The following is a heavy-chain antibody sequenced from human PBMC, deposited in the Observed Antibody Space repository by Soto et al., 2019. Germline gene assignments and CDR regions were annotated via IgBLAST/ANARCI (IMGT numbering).Heavy chain of an antibody. D-gene: IGHD2-15*01. CDR1: GGSISSGNYC. CDR2: IYYSGST. J-gene: IGHJ5*02. Sequence: ASETLALTCTVSGGSISSGNYCWSWIRQHPGKGLEWIGYIYYSGSTNYNPSLKSRVTISVDTSKNQFSLKLSSVTAADTAVYYCARDTRYCSGGSCSQNWFDPWGQGTLVTVSS. V-gene: IGHV4-61*01. CDR3: ARDTRYCSGGSCSQNWFDP.